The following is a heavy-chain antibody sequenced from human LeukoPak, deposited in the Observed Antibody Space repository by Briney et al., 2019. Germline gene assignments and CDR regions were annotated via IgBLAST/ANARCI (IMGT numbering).Heavy chain of an antibody. V-gene: IGHV3-66*02. CDR1: GITVSQND. J-gene: IGHJ5*02. CDR3: ARDRAGRKAWVEFDP. Sequence: PGGSLRLSCAASGITVSQNDMSWVRQAPGGGLEWVSLIYADGATRYADSVKGRFTTSRDNSKNTVYLEMNSLRPEDTAVYFCARDRAGRKAWVEFDPWGQGTLVTVSS. D-gene: IGHD3-10*01. CDR2: IYADGAT.